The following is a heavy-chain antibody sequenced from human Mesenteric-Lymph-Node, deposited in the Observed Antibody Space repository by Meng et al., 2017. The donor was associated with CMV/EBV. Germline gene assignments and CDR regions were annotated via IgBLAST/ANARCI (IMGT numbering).Heavy chain of an antibody. D-gene: IGHD2/OR15-2a*01. CDR2: MYSGGDR. Sequence: GGSLRLSCVASGFTVSSNYMSWVRQAPGKGLEWVSVMYSGGDRYYADSVKGRFTISRDNFKNTVYLQMNSLRVEDTAVYYCAREEGSMRGFDYWGQGTLVTVSS. CDR3: AREEGSMRGFDY. CDR1: GFTVSSNY. V-gene: IGHV3-53*01. J-gene: IGHJ4*02.